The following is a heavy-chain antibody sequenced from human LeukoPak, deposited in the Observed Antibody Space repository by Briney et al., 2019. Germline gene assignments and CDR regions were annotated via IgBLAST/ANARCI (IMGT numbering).Heavy chain of an antibody. CDR3: ARRSNRRITMVRGVIGWFDP. CDR2: IYYSGST. D-gene: IGHD3-10*01. V-gene: IGHV4-39*01. Sequence: PSETLSLTCTVSGGSISSSSYYWGWIRQPPGKGLEWIGSIYYSGSTYYNPSLKSRVTISVDTSKNQFSLKLSSVTAADTAVYYCARRSNRRITMVRGVIGWFDPWGQGTLVTVSS. CDR1: GGSISSSSYY. J-gene: IGHJ5*02.